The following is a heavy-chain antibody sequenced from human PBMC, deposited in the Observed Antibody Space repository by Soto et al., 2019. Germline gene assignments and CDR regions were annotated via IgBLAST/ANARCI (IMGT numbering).Heavy chain of an antibody. D-gene: IGHD2-15*01. V-gene: IGHV4-4*02. CDR2: VYHNGTS. CDR1: GGSIRSTNW. CDR3: ARDLDRYCSVTSCHAMDV. J-gene: IGHJ6*02. Sequence: SETLSLTCVASGGSIRSTNWWAWVRQTPGKGLEWIGEVYHNGTSNYNPSLKGRATISVDRSKDQVSLRLNSVIDADTAVYYCARDLDRYCSVTSCHAMDVWGQGTPVTVSS.